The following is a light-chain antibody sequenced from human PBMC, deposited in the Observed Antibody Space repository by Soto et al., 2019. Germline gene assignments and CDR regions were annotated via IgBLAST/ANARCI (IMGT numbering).Light chain of an antibody. J-gene: IGLJ2*01. CDR3: SSYTSSSTPQVV. V-gene: IGLV2-14*01. CDR2: DVS. Sequence: QSALTQPASVSGSPGQSITISCTGTSSDVGGYNYVSWYQQHPGKAPKLMIYDVSTRPSGVSNRFSGSKSGNTASLTISGLQSEDEADYYCSSYTSSSTPQVVFGGGTKLTVL. CDR1: SSDVGGYNY.